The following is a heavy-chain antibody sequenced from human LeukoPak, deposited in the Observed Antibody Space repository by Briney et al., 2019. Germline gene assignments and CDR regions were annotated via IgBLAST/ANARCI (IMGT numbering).Heavy chain of an antibody. CDR2: ISYDGSNK. V-gene: IGHV3-30*18. CDR3: AKAGGTMVRGVITYFDY. Sequence: GGSLRLSCAASGFTFSSYGMHCVRQAPGRGLEWVAVISYDGSNKYYADSVKGRFTISRDNSKNTLYLQMNSLRAEDTAVYYCAKAGGTMVRGVITYFDYWGQGTLVTVSS. J-gene: IGHJ4*02. CDR1: GFTFSSYG. D-gene: IGHD3-10*01.